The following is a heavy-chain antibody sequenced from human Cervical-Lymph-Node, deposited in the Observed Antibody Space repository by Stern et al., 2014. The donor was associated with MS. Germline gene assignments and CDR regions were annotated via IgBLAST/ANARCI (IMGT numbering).Heavy chain of an antibody. J-gene: IGHJ5*02. CDR1: AGTFSKFP. V-gene: IGHV1-69*12. CDR2: ILPVFGTP. CDR3: ALSSETSDRWYSLGYDL. D-gene: IGHD6-13*01. Sequence: VQLVQSVAEVTKPGSSVKVSCKASAGTFSKFPSSWVRQAPGQDLAWVGGILPVFGTPTYAQELRGRVTIAADVSTSTVYMELSSLRSDDTAVYYCALSSETSDRWYSLGYDLWGKGTLVTVSS.